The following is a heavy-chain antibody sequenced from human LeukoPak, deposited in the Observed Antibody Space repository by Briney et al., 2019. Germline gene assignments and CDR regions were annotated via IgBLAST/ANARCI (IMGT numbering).Heavy chain of an antibody. CDR3: ARPAYYYDTDDY. Sequence: GGSLRLSCAASGFPLSSYSINWVRQAPGKGLVWVSRINSDGSSTSYADSVKGRFTISRDNAKNTLYLQMNSLRAEDTAVYYCARPAYYYDTDDYWGQGTLVTVSS. CDR2: INSDGSST. V-gene: IGHV3-74*01. D-gene: IGHD3-22*01. J-gene: IGHJ4*02. CDR1: GFPLSSYS.